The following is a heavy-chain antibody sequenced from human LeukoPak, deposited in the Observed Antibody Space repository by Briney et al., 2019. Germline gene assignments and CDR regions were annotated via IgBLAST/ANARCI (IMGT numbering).Heavy chain of an antibody. CDR1: GGSISSYY. CDR2: IYYSGST. Sequence: SETLSLTCTVSGGSISSYYWSWIRQPPGKGLEWIGYIYYSGSTNYNPSLKSRVTISVDTSKNQFSLELSSVTAADTAVYYCARQRIVGATPLDYWGQGALVTVSS. V-gene: IGHV4-59*08. D-gene: IGHD1-26*01. CDR3: ARQRIVGATPLDY. J-gene: IGHJ4*02.